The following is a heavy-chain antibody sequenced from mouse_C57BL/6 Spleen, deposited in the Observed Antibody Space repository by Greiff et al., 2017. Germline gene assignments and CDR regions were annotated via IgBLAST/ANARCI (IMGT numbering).Heavy chain of an antibody. CDR2: ISSGGDYI. Sequence: DVHLVESGEGLVKPGGSLKLSCAASGFTFSSYAMSWVRQTPEQRLEWVGYISSGGDYIYYADTVKGRFTFSRDNARNTLYVQMRSLKSADTAMYYYTRAGTIVTAWYYCLAYWGQGTSVTVSA. CDR1: GFTFSSYA. J-gene: IGHJ4*01. CDR3: TRAGTIVTAWYYCLAY. V-gene: IGHV5-9-1*02. D-gene: IGHD2-12*01.